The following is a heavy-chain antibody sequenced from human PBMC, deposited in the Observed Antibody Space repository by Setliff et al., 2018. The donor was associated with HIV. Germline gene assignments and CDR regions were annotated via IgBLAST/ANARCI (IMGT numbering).Heavy chain of an antibody. CDR1: GGTFGSYA. J-gene: IGHJ6*03. Sequence: GASVKVSCKASGGTFGSYAISWVRQAPGQGLEWSGGNIPMFGTVSYAQKFQGRVTITTDESTSTAYMDLSSLRYEDTAVYYCARGEVIIDSYYYMDVWGKGTTVTVSS. V-gene: IGHV1-69*05. CDR3: ARGEVIIDSYYYMDV. CDR2: NIPMFGTV.